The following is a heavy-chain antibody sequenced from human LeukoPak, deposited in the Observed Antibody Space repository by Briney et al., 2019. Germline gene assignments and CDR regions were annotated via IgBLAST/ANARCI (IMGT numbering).Heavy chain of an antibody. D-gene: IGHD5-24*01. Sequence: GGSLRLSCAASGFSFSSYAMSWVRQAPGKGLEWVSTISGSGSSTYYADSVKGRFTISRDNSKNTLYLQMNSLRAEDTAIYYCAKAAGMGDDYYNFYFDYWGQGTLVTVSS. J-gene: IGHJ4*02. V-gene: IGHV3-23*01. CDR2: ISGSGSST. CDR3: AKAAGMGDDYYNFYFDY. CDR1: GFSFSSYA.